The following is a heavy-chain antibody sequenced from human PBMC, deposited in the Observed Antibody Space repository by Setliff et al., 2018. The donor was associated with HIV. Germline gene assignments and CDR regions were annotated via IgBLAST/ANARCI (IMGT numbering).Heavy chain of an antibody. CDR3: AKGRDGDQNHFDY. CDR1: GFNFNHYA. CDR2: ITWNRAII. D-gene: IGHD4-17*01. V-gene: IGHV3-9*03. J-gene: IGHJ4*02. Sequence: GGSLRLSCTASGFNFNHYAMHWVRQVPGKGLEWVSGITWNRAIIAYADSVKGRFTVSRDDAENSLYLQMSSLGPEDMGLYYCAKGRDGDQNHFDYWGQGTRVTVSS.